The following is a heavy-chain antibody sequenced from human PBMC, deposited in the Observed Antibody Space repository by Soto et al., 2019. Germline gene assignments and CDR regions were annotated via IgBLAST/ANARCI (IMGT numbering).Heavy chain of an antibody. CDR2: IIGSGGST. CDR1: GFTFSSYA. V-gene: IGHV3-23*01. CDR3: AKGSSTSLKGDQNWFDP. D-gene: IGHD2-2*01. J-gene: IGHJ5*02. Sequence: EVQLLESGGGLVQPGGSLRLSCAASGFTFSSYAMSWVRQAPGKGLEWVSAIIGSGGSTYYADSVKGRFTISRDNSKNTLYLQMKSLRAEDTAVYYCAKGSSTSLKGDQNWFDPWGQGTLVTVSS.